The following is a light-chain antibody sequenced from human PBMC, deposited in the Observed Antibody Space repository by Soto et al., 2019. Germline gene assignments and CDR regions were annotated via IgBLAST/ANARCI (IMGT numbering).Light chain of an antibody. CDR1: NSNIGAGYA. J-gene: IGLJ1*01. CDR2: SNT. V-gene: IGLV1-40*01. Sequence: QSVLTQPPSVSGAPGQTVTISCTGNNSNIGAGYAVHWYQQLPRTAPKLLIYSNTHRRSGVPDRFSGSRAATSVSLAITGLQAEDEADYYCCLYVGATTYVFGTGTKLTVL. CDR3: CLYVGATTYV.